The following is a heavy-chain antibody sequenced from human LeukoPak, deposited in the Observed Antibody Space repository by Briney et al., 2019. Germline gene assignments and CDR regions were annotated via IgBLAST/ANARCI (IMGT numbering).Heavy chain of an antibody. V-gene: IGHV4-59*01. J-gene: IGHJ5*02. D-gene: IGHD2-15*01. CDR1: GDSISSYY. CDR3: ARGACINGSCYGWFDP. Sequence: SETLSLTCTVSGDSISSYYWSWIRQPPGKGLERIGFIYYRGSTNYNPSLKSRVTISVDTSKNQFSLKLTSVTAADTAVYYCARGACINGSCYGWFDPWGQGTLVTVSS. CDR2: IYYRGST.